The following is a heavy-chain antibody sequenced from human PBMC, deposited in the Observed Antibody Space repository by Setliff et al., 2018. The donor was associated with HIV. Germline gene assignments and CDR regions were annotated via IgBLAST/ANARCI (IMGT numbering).Heavy chain of an antibody. J-gene: IGHJ6*03. D-gene: IGHD4-4*01. CDR2: IYYSGST. CDR3: ARVVYTYYYMDV. Sequence: SETLSLTCTVSGASISRGNYYWTWIRQRPGKGLEWIAFIYYSGSTYYSPSLKSRLMISVETSKNQFSLNMTSVTAADTAVYFCARVVYTYYYMDVWGKGTTVTVSS. V-gene: IGHV4-30-4*08. CDR1: GASISRGNYY.